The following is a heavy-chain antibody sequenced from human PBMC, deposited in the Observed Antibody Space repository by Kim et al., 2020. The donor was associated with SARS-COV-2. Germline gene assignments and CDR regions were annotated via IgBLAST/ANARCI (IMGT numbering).Heavy chain of an antibody. D-gene: IGHD6-13*01. V-gene: IGHV3-73*01. CDR1: GFTFSGSA. J-gene: IGHJ6*03. CDR3: TRHRRIAAAGTGGYYYYYMDV. CDR2: IRSKANSYAT. Sequence: GGSLRLSCAASGFTFSGSAMHWVRQASGKGLEWVGRIRSKANSYATAYAASVKGRFTISRDDSKNTAYLQMNSLKTDDTAVYYCTRHRRIAAAGTGGYYYYYMDVWGKGTTVTVSS.